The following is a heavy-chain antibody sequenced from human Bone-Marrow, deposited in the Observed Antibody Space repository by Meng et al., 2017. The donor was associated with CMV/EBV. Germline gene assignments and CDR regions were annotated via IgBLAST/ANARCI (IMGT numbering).Heavy chain of an antibody. CDR3: ARLANWFDP. CDR2: IYYSGRT. V-gene: IGHV4-39*07. Sequence: LPCTVAGGSISNSSYYWGWIRQPPGKGLEWIGNIYYSGRTYYNVPLKSRVTISVDTSKNQFSLKLSSVTAADTAVYYCARLANWFDPWGQGALITVSS. J-gene: IGHJ5*02. CDR1: GGSISNSSYY.